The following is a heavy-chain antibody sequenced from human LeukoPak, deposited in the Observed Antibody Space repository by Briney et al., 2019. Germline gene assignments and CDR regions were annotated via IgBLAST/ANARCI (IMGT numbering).Heavy chain of an antibody. Sequence: ASVKVSCKASGYTFTSYGISWVRQAPGQGLEWMGWISAYNGNTNYAQKLQGRVTMTTDTSTSTAYMELRSLRSHDRAVYYCASGGYYYDSSEAAFDIWGQGTMVTVSS. CDR3: ASGGYYYDSSEAAFDI. D-gene: IGHD3-22*01. CDR2: ISAYNGNT. V-gene: IGHV1-18*01. J-gene: IGHJ3*02. CDR1: GYTFTSYG.